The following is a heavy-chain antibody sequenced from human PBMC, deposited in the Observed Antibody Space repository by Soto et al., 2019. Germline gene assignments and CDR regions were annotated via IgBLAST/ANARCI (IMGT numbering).Heavy chain of an antibody. Sequence: SETLSLTCTVSGGSISSYYWSWIRQPPGKGLEWIGYIYYSGSTNYNPSLKSRVTISVDTSKNQFSLKLSSVTAADTAVYYFARDRLDGYNNYYYYGMDVWGQGTTVTVSS. CDR2: IYYSGST. V-gene: IGHV4-59*01. J-gene: IGHJ6*02. CDR1: GGSISSYY. CDR3: ARDRLDGYNNYYYYGMDV. D-gene: IGHD5-12*01.